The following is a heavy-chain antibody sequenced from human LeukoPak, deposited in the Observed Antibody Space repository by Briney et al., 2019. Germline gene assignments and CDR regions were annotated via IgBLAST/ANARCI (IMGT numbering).Heavy chain of an antibody. V-gene: IGHV4-30-2*01. CDR3: ARGWLLLRHDAFDI. CDR1: GGSISSGGYS. J-gene: IGHJ3*02. D-gene: IGHD3-22*01. CDR2: IYHSGNT. Sequence: SETLSLTCAVSGGSISSGGYSWSWIRQPPGKGLEWIGYIYHSGNTYYNPSLKSRVTISVDRSKNQFSLKLSSVTAADTAVYYCARGWLLLRHDAFDIWGQGTMVTVSS.